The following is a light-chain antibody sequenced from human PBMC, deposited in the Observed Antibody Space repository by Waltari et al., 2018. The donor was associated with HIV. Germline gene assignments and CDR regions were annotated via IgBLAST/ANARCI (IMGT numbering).Light chain of an antibody. CDR3: CSYAGSRIQLV. J-gene: IGLJ2*01. Sequence: QSALTQPASVSGSPGLSITISCPGTFSDVGSYNLVSWYQKPPGEAPKIMIYEVTKRPSRVSSRFAGSKSGNTASLTISGLQAEDEADYSCCSYAGSRIQLVFGGGTKLTV. CDR1: FSDVGSYNL. CDR2: EVT. V-gene: IGLV2-23*02.